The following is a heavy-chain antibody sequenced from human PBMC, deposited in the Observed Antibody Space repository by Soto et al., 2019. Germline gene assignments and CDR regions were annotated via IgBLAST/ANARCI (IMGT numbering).Heavy chain of an antibody. V-gene: IGHV1-8*01. J-gene: IGHJ4*02. CDR1: GYTFTSYD. D-gene: IGHD3-9*01. CDR3: ARVITALRYFDWTPHYFDY. Sequence: ASVKVSCKASGYTFTSYDINWVRQATGQGLEWMGWMNPNSGNTGYAQKFQGRVTMTRNTSISTAYMELSSLRSEDTAVYYCARVITALRYFDWTPHYFDYWGQGTLVT. CDR2: MNPNSGNT.